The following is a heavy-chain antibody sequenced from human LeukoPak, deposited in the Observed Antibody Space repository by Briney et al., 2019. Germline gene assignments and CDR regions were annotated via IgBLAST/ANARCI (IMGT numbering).Heavy chain of an antibody. D-gene: IGHD4-17*01. V-gene: IGHV5-51*01. Sequence: GESLKISCKGSGYSITSYWIAWVRQLPGKGLEWMGIIYPGDSATGYRPSFQGQVTISADKSISTAYLQWSSLKAADSAMYYCARHFRSNGDYGPPDYWGQGTLVTVSS. J-gene: IGHJ4*02. CDR3: ARHFRSNGDYGPPDY. CDR2: IYPGDSAT. CDR1: GYSITSYW.